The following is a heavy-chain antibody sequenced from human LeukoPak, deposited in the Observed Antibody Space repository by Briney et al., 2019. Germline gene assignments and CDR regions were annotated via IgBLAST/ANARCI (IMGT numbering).Heavy chain of an antibody. Sequence: GGSLRLSCAASGFTVSSNYMSWVRQAPGKGLEWVSVIYSGGSTYYADSVKGRFTISRHNSKNSLYLQMNSLRAEDTAVYYCARALRYSSGWYEVDYFDYWGQGTLVTVSS. V-gene: IGHV3-53*01. D-gene: IGHD6-19*01. CDR3: ARALRYSSGWYEVDYFDY. CDR1: GFTVSSNY. J-gene: IGHJ4*02. CDR2: IYSGGST.